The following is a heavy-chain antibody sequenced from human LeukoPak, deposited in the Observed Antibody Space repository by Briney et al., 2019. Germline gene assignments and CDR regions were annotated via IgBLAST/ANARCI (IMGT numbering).Heavy chain of an antibody. D-gene: IGHD4-23*01. J-gene: IGHJ4*02. Sequence: GGSLRLSCAASGLTFSSYALHWVRQAPGKGLEWVAVISNDGSKKDYADSVKGRFTISRDNSKNTLYLQMNSLRAEDTAVYYCARGARKGDDYGGFFDYWGQGTLVTVSS. CDR2: ISNDGSKK. CDR1: GLTFSSYA. V-gene: IGHV3-30*04. CDR3: ARGARKGDDYGGFFDY.